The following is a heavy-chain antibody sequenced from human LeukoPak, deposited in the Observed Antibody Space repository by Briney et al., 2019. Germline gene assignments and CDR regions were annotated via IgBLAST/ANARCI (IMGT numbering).Heavy chain of an antibody. CDR2: IYYSGST. CDR1: GGSISSTNYR. D-gene: IGHD3-10*01. CDR3: ARYQGGSAFDI. J-gene: IGHJ3*02. V-gene: IGHV4-39*01. Sequence: SETLSLTCTVSGGSISSTNYRWDWIRQPPGQGLEWIRSIYYSGSTDYNPSLKSRVTISVDTSKNQFSVKLTSVTAADTAVYYCARYQGGSAFDIWGQGTLVTVSS.